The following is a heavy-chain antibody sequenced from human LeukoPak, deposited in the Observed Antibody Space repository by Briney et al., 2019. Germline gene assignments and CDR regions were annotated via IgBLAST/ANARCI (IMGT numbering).Heavy chain of an antibody. V-gene: IGHV1-69*01. CDR1: GGTFSSYA. Sequence: SVKVSCKASGGTFSSYAISWVRQAPGQGLEWMGGIIPIFGTANYAQKFQGRVTITADESTSTAYMELSSLRSEDTAVYYCARAHYDILTGASYYYYGMDAWGKGTTVTVSS. CDR2: IIPIFGTA. D-gene: IGHD3-9*01. CDR3: ARAHYDILTGASYYYYGMDA. J-gene: IGHJ6*04.